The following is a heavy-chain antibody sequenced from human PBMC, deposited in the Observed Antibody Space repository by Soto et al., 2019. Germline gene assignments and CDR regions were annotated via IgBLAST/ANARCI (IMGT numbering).Heavy chain of an antibody. Sequence: PGGSLRLSCAASGFTVSSNYMTWVRQAPRKGLEWVSLVDSGGRSYYADSVKGRFTISRDNPKNTLSLQMNSLRAEDTAVYFCARVLRSGNSGYAFDIWGQGTTVTVSS. CDR3: ARVLRSGNSGYAFDI. D-gene: IGHD1-26*01. J-gene: IGHJ3*02. V-gene: IGHV3-66*01. CDR1: GFTVSSNY. CDR2: VDSGGRS.